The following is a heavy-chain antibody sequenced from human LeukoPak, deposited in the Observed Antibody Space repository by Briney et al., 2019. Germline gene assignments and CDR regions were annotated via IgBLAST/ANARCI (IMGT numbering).Heavy chain of an antibody. CDR2: IYRDSTT. J-gene: IGHJ1*01. CDR3: GREPGAGGFQH. Sequence: GGSLRLSCAVSGFTVSSDYMSWVRQAPGKGLEWVSVIYRDSTTYSTDSVKGRFTISRDNAKNTLYLQMNSMRPEDTAVYYCGREPGAGGFQHWGQGTLVTVSS. CDR1: GFTVSSDY. V-gene: IGHV3-66*02. D-gene: IGHD6-19*01.